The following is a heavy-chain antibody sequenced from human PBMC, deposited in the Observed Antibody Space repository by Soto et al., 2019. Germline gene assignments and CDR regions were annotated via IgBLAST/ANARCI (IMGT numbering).Heavy chain of an antibody. CDR2: ISYEGSNR. V-gene: IGHV3-30*18. CDR1: GFTFSHYG. CDR3: AKDRLGWGIDAPDY. D-gene: IGHD2-21*01. Sequence: QVQLVESGGGVVQPGRSLRLSCAASGFTFSHYGMHWVRQAPGKGLEWVAVISYEGSNRYYEDSLKGRFTISGDNSKNTLYLEMNSLRINDTAVYYCAKDRLGWGIDAPDYWGQGTLVTVSS. J-gene: IGHJ4*02.